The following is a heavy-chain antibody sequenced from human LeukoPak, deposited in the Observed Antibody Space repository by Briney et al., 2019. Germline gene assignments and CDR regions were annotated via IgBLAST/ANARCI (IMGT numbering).Heavy chain of an antibody. CDR1: GGSISSYY. V-gene: IGHV4-4*07. J-gene: IGHJ3*02. Sequence: PSETLSLTCTVSGGSISSYYWSWIRQPAGKGLEWIGRIYTSGSTNYNPSLKSRVTMSVDTSKNQFSLKLSSVTAADTAIYYCAREGLAARRGAFDIWGQGTVVSVSS. D-gene: IGHD6-6*01. CDR3: AREGLAARRGAFDI. CDR2: IYTSGST.